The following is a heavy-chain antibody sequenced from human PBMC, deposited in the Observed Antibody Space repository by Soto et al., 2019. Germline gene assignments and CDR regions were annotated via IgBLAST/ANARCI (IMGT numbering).Heavy chain of an antibody. V-gene: IGHV3-48*02. CDR2: ISSSSSTI. Sequence: PGGSLRLSCAASGFTFSSYSMNWVRQAPGKGLEWVSYISSSSSTIYYADSVKGRFTISRDNAKNSLYLQMNSLRDEDTAVYYCARRSSTPRYYYYYGMDVWGQGATVTVSS. D-gene: IGHD6-19*01. J-gene: IGHJ6*02. CDR3: ARRSSTPRYYYYYGMDV. CDR1: GFTFSSYS.